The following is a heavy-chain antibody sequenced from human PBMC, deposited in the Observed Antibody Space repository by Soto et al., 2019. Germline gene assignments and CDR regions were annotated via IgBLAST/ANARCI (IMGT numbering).Heavy chain of an antibody. CDR1: GGSISSGGYS. V-gene: IGHV4-30-2*01. J-gene: IGHJ4*02. CDR3: ARIAAAGTNFDD. CDR2: IYHSGYT. D-gene: IGHD6-13*01. Sequence: PSETLSLTCAVSGGSISSGGYSWNWIRQPPGKGLEWIGYIYHSGYTYYTPSLKSRVTISVDKSKNQFSLNLSSVTAADTAVYYCARIAAAGTNFDDRGQRTPVTGSS.